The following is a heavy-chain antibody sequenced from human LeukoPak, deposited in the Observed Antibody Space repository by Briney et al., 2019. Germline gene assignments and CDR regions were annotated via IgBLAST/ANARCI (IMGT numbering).Heavy chain of an antibody. Sequence: GGSLRLSCAASGFTFTNFAMGWVRQAPGKGLEWVSAITGRGGSTYSADSVKGRFTISRDDSKNTLYLQMNSLRAEDTAVYYCAKGYGMDVWGQGTTVTVSS. CDR2: ITGRGGST. CDR1: GFTFTNFA. J-gene: IGHJ6*02. CDR3: AKGYGMDV. V-gene: IGHV3-23*01.